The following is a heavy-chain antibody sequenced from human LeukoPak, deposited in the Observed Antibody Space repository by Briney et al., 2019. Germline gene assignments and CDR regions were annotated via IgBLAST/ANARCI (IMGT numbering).Heavy chain of an antibody. D-gene: IGHD2-21*01. CDR3: AKWRRSSPIGDMDV. V-gene: IGHV3-23*01. J-gene: IGHJ6*02. CDR1: GLTFSSYA. CDR2: ISDTGDYT. Sequence: GGSLRLSCTASGLTFSSYAMNWVRQAPGRGLEGVSSISDTGDYTDHADSVKGRFTISRDNSKNTLYLLMNSLRAEDTAVYYCAKWRRSSPIGDMDVWGQGTTVTVSS.